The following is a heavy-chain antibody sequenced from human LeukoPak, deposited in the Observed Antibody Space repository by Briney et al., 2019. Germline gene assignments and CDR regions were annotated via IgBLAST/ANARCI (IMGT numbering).Heavy chain of an antibody. CDR1: GFTFSSYW. D-gene: IGHD1/OR15-1a*01. CDR3: AREGTRGLFDS. V-gene: IGHV3-7*01. Sequence: GGSLRLSCAASGFTFSSYWMSWVRQAPGKGLEWVADISLDGSEKYYVDSVKGRFTISRDNAKNSLNLHMNSLGAEDTAVYYCAREGTRGLFDSWGQGTLVTVSS. J-gene: IGHJ4*02. CDR2: ISLDGSEK.